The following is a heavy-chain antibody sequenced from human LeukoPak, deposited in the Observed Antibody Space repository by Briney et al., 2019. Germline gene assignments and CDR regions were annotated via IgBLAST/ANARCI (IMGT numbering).Heavy chain of an antibody. CDR1: GFTVSSNY. Sequence: GGSLRLSCAASGFTVSSNYMSWVRQAPGKGLEWVSVIYSGGNTYYADSVKGRFTISRDNSKNTLYLQMNNLRAEDTAVYYCARDRYSSSSGLGWFDPWGQGTLVTVSS. V-gene: IGHV3-53*01. CDR2: IYSGGNT. CDR3: ARDRYSSSSGLGWFDP. D-gene: IGHD6-6*01. J-gene: IGHJ5*02.